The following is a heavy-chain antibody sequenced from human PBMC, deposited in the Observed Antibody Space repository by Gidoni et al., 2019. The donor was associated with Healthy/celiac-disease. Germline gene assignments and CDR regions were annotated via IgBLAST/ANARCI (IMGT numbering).Heavy chain of an antibody. Sequence: EVQLLESGGGLVQPGGSLRLSCAASGFTFSSYAMSWVRQAPGKGLEWVSAIRGSGGSTYYADSVKGRVTISRDNSKNTLYLQMNSLRAEDTAVYYCAKSTLDTACFDYWGQGTLVTVSS. CDR3: AKSTLDTACFDY. CDR1: GFTFSSYA. J-gene: IGHJ4*02. CDR2: IRGSGGST. D-gene: IGHD5-18*01. V-gene: IGHV3-23*01.